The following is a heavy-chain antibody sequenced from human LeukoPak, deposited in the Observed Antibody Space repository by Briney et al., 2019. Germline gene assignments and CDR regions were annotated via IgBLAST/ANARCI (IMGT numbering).Heavy chain of an antibody. CDR1: GYTFTGYY. V-gene: IGHV1-2*02. D-gene: IGHD3-10*01. Sequence: GASVKVSCKTSGYTFTGYYMHWVRQAPGQGLEWMGWINPNSGGTNYAQKFQGRVTMTRDTSISTAYMELSRLRSDDTAVYYCARGAGRRSGSYYNNYYYYYMDVWGKGTTVTISS. J-gene: IGHJ6*03. CDR2: INPNSGGT. CDR3: ARGAGRRSGSYYNNYYYYYMDV.